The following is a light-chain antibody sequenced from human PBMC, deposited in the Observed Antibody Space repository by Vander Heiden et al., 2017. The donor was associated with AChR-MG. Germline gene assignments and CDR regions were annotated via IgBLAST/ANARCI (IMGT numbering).Light chain of an antibody. CDR2: EVP. V-gene: IGLV2-8*01. CDR1: SSDVGAYNY. CDR3: SSYAASTV. J-gene: IGLJ2*01. Sequence: QSALTQPPSASGSPGHSVTFSCSGTSSDVGAYNYVSWYQHHPGKAPKLIIYEVPERPSGVPDRFSGSKSGNTASRTVSGLQAEDEADYYCSSYAASTVFGGGTKLTVL.